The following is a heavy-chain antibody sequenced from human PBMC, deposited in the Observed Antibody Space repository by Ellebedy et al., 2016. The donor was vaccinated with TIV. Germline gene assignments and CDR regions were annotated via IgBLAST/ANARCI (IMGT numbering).Heavy chain of an antibody. CDR3: AKGGGLRPAATWENYYQYMDV. CDR1: GLTPKSYA. D-gene: IGHD2-2*01. V-gene: IGHV3-23*01. Sequence: GESLKISCAVSGLTPKSYAMSWVRQAPGKRLEWVSTISGSGGRTYYADFVKGRFTISRDNSKNTLYLQMNSLRVEDTAVYYCAKGGGLRPAATWENYYQYMDVWGKGTTVTVSS. J-gene: IGHJ6*03. CDR2: ISGSGGRT.